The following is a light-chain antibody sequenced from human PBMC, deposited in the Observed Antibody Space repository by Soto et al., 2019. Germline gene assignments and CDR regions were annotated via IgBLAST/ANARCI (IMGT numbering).Light chain of an antibody. V-gene: IGKV1-5*03. J-gene: IGKJ1*01. Sequence: DIQMTQSPSILSASVGDRVTITCRATQNINSWLAWYQQKPGEAPKLLIYKASNLDSGVPSKFSGSGSGTEFTLTISSLQPDDFATYYCQQYNSHSTFGQGTKVEMK. CDR2: KAS. CDR3: QQYNSHST. CDR1: QNINSW.